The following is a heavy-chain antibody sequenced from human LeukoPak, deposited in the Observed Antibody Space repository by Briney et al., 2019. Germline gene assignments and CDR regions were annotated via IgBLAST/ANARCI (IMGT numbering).Heavy chain of an antibody. V-gene: IGHV3-23*01. CDR2: ISGSGGST. D-gene: IGHD3-22*01. Sequence: PGGSLRLSCAASGFTFGSYGMSWVRQAPGKGLEWVSAISGSGGSTYYADSVKGRFTISRDNSKNTLYLQMNSLRAEDTAVYYCAKDFEPSYYYDSSGFYPFDPWGQGTLVTVSS. CDR1: GFTFGSYG. J-gene: IGHJ5*02. CDR3: AKDFEPSYYYDSSGFYPFDP.